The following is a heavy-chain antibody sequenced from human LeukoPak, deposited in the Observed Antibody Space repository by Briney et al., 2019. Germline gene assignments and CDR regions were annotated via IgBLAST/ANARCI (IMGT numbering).Heavy chain of an antibody. J-gene: IGHJ4*02. CDR1: VGFISSYY. CDR2: IYYSGST. CDR3: ARNRGYSYCYPFYY. D-gene: IGHD5-18*01. V-gene: IGHV4-59*08. Sequence: PSETLSLICTVSVGFISSYYWSWIPQPPGKGLEWMGYIYYSGSTNYNPSLKSRVTISVDTSKNQFSLKLSSVTAADTAVYYCARNRGYSYCYPFYYWGQGTLVTVSS.